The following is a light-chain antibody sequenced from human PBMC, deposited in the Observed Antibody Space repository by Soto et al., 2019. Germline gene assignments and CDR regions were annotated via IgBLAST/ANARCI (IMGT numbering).Light chain of an antibody. CDR3: QHFGSSPPWP. Sequence: ENVLTQFPGTLSLSPGERATLSCRASQSVSSNYLAWYQQKPGQAPRPLIYGASSRAAGIPDRFRGSGSGTDFTLTISRLEPEDFAVYYCQHFGSSPPWPFGQGTKVEMK. CDR1: QSVSSNY. V-gene: IGKV3-20*01. CDR2: GAS. J-gene: IGKJ1*01.